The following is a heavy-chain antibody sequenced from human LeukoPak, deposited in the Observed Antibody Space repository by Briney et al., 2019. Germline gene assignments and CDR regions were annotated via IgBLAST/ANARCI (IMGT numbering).Heavy chain of an antibody. CDR3: ARDGNSGWENDY. Sequence: PGGSLRLSCSASGFTFSIYSMNWVRQAPGKGLEWISYITGSSRIISYADSVKGRFTISRDNAKNSLYLQMNSLRDEDTAVYYCARDGNSGWENDYWGQGTLVTVSS. V-gene: IGHV3-48*02. CDR2: ITGSSRII. D-gene: IGHD3-10*01. J-gene: IGHJ4*02. CDR1: GFTFSIYS.